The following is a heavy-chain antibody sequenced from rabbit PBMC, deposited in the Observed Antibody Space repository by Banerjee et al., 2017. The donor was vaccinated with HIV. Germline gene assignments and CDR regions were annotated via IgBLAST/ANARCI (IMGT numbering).Heavy chain of an antibody. CDR2: IYVGSSGST. D-gene: IGHD6-1*01. Sequence: QSLEESGGDLVKPGASLTLTCTASGFSFSSGYDMCWVRQAPGKGLEWIACIYVGSSGSTYYASWAKGRFTISKTSSTTVTLQMTSLPAADTATYFCAREDDGSNGGYAYVRAFDLWGPGTLVTVS. CDR3: AREDDGSNGGYAYVRAFDL. J-gene: IGHJ2*01. V-gene: IGHV1S40*01. CDR1: GFSFSSGYD.